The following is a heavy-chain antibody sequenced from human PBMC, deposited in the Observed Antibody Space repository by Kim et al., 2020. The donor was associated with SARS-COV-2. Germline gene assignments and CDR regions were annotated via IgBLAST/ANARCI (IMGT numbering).Heavy chain of an antibody. CDR2: ISYDGSNK. V-gene: IGHV3-30*04. CDR3: ARTTSGSYWGIFDY. J-gene: IGHJ4*02. D-gene: IGHD3-10*01. CDR1: GFTFSSYA. Sequence: GGSLRLSCAASGFTFSSYAMHWVRQDPGKGLEWVAVISYDGSNKYYADSVKGRFTISRDNSKNTLYLQMNSLRAEDTAVYYCARTTSGSYWGIFDYWGQGA.